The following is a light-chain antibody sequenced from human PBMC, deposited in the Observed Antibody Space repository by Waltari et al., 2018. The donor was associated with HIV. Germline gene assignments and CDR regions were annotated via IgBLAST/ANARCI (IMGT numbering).Light chain of an antibody. J-gene: IGLJ3*02. CDR1: NIGSIR. CDR2: DDS. V-gene: IGLV3-21*02. Sequence: SYVLTQPPSVSVAPGQTARITCGGTNIGSIRVHWYQQKPGQAPVVVIYDDSDRPSGIPERFSGSNSGNTATLTISRVEAGDEADYYCQVWDSSTDHWVFGGGTKLTVL. CDR3: QVWDSSTDHWV.